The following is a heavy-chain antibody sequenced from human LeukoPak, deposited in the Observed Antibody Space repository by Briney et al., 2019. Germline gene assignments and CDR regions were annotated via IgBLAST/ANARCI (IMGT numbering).Heavy chain of an antibody. CDR3: AKEGGFGEFSDYHFDY. J-gene: IGHJ4*02. D-gene: IGHD3-10*01. CDR1: GFTFSSYG. CDR2: ISYDGSNK. V-gene: IGHV3-30*18. Sequence: GRSLRLSCAASGFTFSSYGMHWVRQAPGKGLEWVAVISYDGSNKYYADSVKGRFTISRDNSKNTLYLQMNSLRAEDTAVYYCAKEGGFGEFSDYHFDYWGQGTLVTVSS.